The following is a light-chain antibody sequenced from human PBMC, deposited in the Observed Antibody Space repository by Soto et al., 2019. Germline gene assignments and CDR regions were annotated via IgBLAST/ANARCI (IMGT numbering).Light chain of an antibody. CDR3: QVWDSSTFYV. CDR1: NIGSNN. Sequence: SYELTQPLSVSVALGQTARITCGGNNIGSNNVHWYQQKPGQAPVLVIYGDTNRPSGIPERFSGSKSGNTATLTISRARAGDEADYYCQVWDSSTFYVFGTGTKLTVL. CDR2: GDT. J-gene: IGLJ1*01. V-gene: IGLV3-9*01.